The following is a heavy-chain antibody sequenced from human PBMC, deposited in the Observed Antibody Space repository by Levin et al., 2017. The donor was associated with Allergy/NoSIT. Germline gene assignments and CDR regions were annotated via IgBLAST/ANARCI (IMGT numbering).Heavy chain of an antibody. D-gene: IGHD3-16*01. CDR1: GYSFTSYW. V-gene: IGHV5-51*01. CDR3: AGSPGLTSTYMDV. J-gene: IGHJ6*03. Sequence: NLGESLKISCKGSGYSFTSYWIGWVRQMPGKGLEWMGIIYPGDSDTRYSPSFQGQVTISADKSIGTAYLQWSSLKASDTAMYFCAGSPGLTSTYMDVWGKGTTVTVSS. CDR2: IYPGDSDT.